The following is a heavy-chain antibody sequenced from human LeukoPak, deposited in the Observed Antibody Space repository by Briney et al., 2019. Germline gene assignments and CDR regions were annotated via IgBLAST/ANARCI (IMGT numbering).Heavy chain of an antibody. J-gene: IGHJ5*02. CDR3: AHSGGYGDYPNWFDP. Sequence: SGPTLVNPPQTLTLTCTFSGFSLSTRGVGVGWIRQPPGKALEWLSLIYWDEAKRYSTSLKSRLTITKDPSKNQVVLTMTNMDPVDTATYYCAHSGGYGDYPNWFDPWGQGTLVTVSS. CDR2: IYWDEAK. V-gene: IGHV2-5*02. D-gene: IGHD4-17*01. CDR1: GFSLSTRGVG.